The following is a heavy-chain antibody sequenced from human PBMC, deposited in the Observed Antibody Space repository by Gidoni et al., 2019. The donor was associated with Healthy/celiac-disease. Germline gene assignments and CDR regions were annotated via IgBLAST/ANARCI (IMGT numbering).Heavy chain of an antibody. Sequence: EVQLVESGGGLVQPGGSLRLSCAASGFTFSSYSMNWVRQAPGKGLEWVSYISSSSSTIYYADPVKGRFTISRDNAKNSLYLQMNSLRDEDTAVYYCARDQYYDSSGYHLDYWGQGTLVTVSS. CDR1: GFTFSSYS. CDR3: ARDQYYDSSGYHLDY. D-gene: IGHD3-22*01. J-gene: IGHJ4*02. V-gene: IGHV3-48*02. CDR2: ISSSSSTI.